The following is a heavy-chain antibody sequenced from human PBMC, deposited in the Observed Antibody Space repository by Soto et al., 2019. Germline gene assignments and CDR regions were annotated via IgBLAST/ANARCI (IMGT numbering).Heavy chain of an antibody. CDR3: ARRCRQQLVYGMDV. J-gene: IGHJ6*02. CDR1: GYSFTSYW. CDR2: IYPGDSDT. D-gene: IGHD6-13*01. Sequence: PGESLKISCKGSGYSFTSYWIGWVRQMPGKGLEWMGIIYPGDSDTRYSPSSQGQVTISADKSIRTAYPEWRSQNASDTAMYYCARRCRQQLVYGMDVWGQGTTVTVSS. V-gene: IGHV5-51*01.